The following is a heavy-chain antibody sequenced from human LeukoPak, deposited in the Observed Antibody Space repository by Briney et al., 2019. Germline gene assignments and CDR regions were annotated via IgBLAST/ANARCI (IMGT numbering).Heavy chain of an antibody. CDR3: ARAENSGSGGLDP. J-gene: IGHJ5*02. CDR1: GFIFNIYS. Sequence: PGGSLRLSCAASGFIFNIYSMNWVRQAPGKGLEWVSRITSSSYYIYYADSVKGRFTISRDNAKNSLYLDMSSLRADDTAVYYCARAENSGSGGLDPWGQGTLVTVSS. CDR2: ITSSSYYI. D-gene: IGHD2-15*01. V-gene: IGHV3-21*01.